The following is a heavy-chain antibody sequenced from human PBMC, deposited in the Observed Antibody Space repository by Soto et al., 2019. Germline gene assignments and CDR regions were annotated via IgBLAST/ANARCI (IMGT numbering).Heavy chain of an antibody. CDR1: VFTFSSYA. CDR2: ISYGESNK. CDR3: ARGPSSLTRFDY. J-gene: IGHJ4*02. V-gene: IGHV3-30*01. Sequence: WGSLVLSCAASVFTFSSYAMHWVRQAPGKGLQWVAVISYGESNKFYADSVKGRFTISRDNSKNTLYLQMNSLRAEDTAVYFCARGPSSLTRFDYWGQGTLVTVSS. D-gene: IGHD2-2*01.